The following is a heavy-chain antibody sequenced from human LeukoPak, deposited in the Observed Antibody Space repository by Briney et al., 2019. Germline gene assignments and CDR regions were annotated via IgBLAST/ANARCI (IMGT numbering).Heavy chain of an antibody. D-gene: IGHD6-19*01. CDR2: INPNSGGT. CDR3: AKDRQWLVPMD. Sequence: ASVKVSCKASGYTFTGYYMHWVRQAPGQGLEWMGWINPNSGGTNYAQKFQGRVTMTRDTSISTAYMELSSLRAEDTAVYYCAKDRQWLVPMDWGQGTLVTVSS. V-gene: IGHV1-2*02. CDR1: GYTFTGYY. J-gene: IGHJ4*02.